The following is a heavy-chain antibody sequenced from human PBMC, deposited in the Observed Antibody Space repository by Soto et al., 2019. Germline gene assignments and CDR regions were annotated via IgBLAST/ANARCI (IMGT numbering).Heavy chain of an antibody. J-gene: IGHJ6*02. D-gene: IGHD2-2*01. CDR1: GGSFSGYY. V-gene: IGHV4-34*01. Sequence: PSETLSLTCAVYGGSFSGYYWSWIRQPPGKGLGWIGEINHSGSTNYNPSLKSRVTISVDTSKNQFSLKLSSVTAADTAVYYCASASWVHPPYYYYYYGMDVWGQGTTVTVSS. CDR2: INHSGST. CDR3: ASASWVHPPYYYYYYGMDV.